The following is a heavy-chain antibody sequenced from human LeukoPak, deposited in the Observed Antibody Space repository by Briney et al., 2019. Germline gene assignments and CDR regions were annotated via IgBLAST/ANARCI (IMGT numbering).Heavy chain of an antibody. CDR3: ARDVDPSSGIALDY. V-gene: IGHV3-30-3*01. D-gene: IGHD3-22*01. CDR2: ISYDGSNK. J-gene: IGHJ4*02. Sequence: PGRSLRLSCAASGFTFSSYAMHWVRQAPGKGLEWVAVISYDGSNKYYADSVKGRFTISRDNSKNTLYLQMNSLRAEDTAVYYRARDVDPSSGIALDYWGQGTLVTVSS. CDR1: GFTFSSYA.